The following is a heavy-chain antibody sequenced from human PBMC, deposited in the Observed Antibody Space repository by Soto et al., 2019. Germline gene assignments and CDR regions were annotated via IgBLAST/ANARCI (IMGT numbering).Heavy chain of an antibody. J-gene: IGHJ4*01. CDR2: ISYSGST. CDR3: ARRDYF. V-gene: IGHV4-39*01. Sequence: LEWSESISYSGSTFYNSSLKSRVTICLYTSKNQFSLKMSSVTAADTAVYYCARRDYF.